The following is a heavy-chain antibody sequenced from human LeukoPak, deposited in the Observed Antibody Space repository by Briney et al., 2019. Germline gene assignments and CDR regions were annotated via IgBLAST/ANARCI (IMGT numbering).Heavy chain of an antibody. CDR1: GYTFTGYY. D-gene: IGHD3-10*01. CDR3: ARMWFGYGSGSYLFDY. V-gene: IGHV1-2*02. J-gene: IGHJ4*02. CDR2: INPNSGGT. Sequence: ASVKVSCKASGYTFTGYYMHWVRQAPGQGLERMGWINPNSGGTNYAQKLQGRVTMTTDTSTSTAYMELRSLRSDDTAVYYCARMWFGYGSGSYLFDYWGQGTLVTVSS.